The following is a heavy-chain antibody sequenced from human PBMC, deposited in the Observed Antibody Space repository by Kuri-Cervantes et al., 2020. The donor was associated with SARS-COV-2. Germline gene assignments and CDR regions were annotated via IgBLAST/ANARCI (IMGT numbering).Heavy chain of an antibody. CDR1: GYTFTGYY. CDR3: ARDYGDYFNGYYYYYMDV. D-gene: IGHD4-17*01. V-gene: IGHV1-2*02. CDR2: INPNSGGT. Sequence: ASVKVSCKASGYTFTGYYMHWVRQAPGQGLEWMGWINPNSGGTNYAQKFQGRVTMTRDMSISTAYMELSRLRSDDTAVYYCARDYGDYFNGYYYYYMDVWGKGTTVTVSS. J-gene: IGHJ6*03.